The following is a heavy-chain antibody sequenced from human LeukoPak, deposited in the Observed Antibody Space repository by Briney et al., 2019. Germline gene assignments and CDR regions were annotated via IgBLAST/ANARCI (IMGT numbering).Heavy chain of an antibody. V-gene: IGHV1-69*06. CDR2: IIPMFGAA. CDR3: ARDVLDYYDRSDYVT. D-gene: IGHD3-22*01. CDR1: GYTFTSYD. Sequence: RASVKVSCKASGYTFTSYDINWVRQATGQGLEWMGGIIPMFGAANYAQKFQGRVTIIADKSTSTAYMELSSLKSEDTAVYYCARDVLDYYDRSDYVTWGQGALVTVSS. J-gene: IGHJ4*02.